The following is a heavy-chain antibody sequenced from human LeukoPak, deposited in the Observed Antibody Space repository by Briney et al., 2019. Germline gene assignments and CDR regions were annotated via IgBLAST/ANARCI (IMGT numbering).Heavy chain of an antibody. J-gene: IGHJ4*02. V-gene: IGHV3-33*06. CDR1: GFSFSNYG. CDR3: AKGFGSGWSEFDS. D-gene: IGHD6-19*01. Sequence: GTSLRLSCAASGFSFSNYGMHWVRQAPGKGLEWVALIYHDGSNKYYADAVKGRFTISRDNSKNTLYVQMNSLRAEDTAVYYCAKGFGSGWSEFDSWGQGTLVIVSS. CDR2: IYHDGSNK.